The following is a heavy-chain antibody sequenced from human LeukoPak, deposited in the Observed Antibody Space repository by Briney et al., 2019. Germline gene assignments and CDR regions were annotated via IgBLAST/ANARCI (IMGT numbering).Heavy chain of an antibody. J-gene: IGHJ4*02. D-gene: IGHD6-19*01. CDR3: ARDGQDSSEEGFDY. V-gene: IGHV1-18*01. CDR1: GYTFTSYG. Sequence: ASVKVSCKASGYTFTSYGISWVRQAPGQGLEWMGWISAYNGNTNYAQKLQGRVTTTTDTSTSTAYMELRSLRSDDTAVYYCARDGQDSSEEGFDYWGQGTLVTVSS. CDR2: ISAYNGNT.